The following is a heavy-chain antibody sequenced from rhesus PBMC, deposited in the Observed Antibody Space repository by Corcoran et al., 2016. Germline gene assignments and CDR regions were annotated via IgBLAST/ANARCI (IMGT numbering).Heavy chain of an antibody. D-gene: IGHD3-28*01. CDR3: ARGNYYDSADFFDY. CDR2: IYGSSTST. V-gene: IGHV4S10*01. J-gene: IGHJ4*01. Sequence: QVQLQESGPGVVKPSETLSLTCAVSGCSISDRYRWSWIRQPPGKGLEWIGYIYGSSTSTNNTPSLKSRVTIAKDTSKNQFSLKLSSVTAADTAVYYCARGNYYDSADFFDYWGQGVLVTVSS. CDR1: GCSISDRYR.